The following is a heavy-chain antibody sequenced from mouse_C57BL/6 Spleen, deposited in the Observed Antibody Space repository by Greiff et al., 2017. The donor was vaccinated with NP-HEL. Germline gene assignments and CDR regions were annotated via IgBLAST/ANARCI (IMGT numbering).Heavy chain of an antibody. CDR2: IWSDGST. D-gene: IGHD3-2*02. CDR3: ARHLDSSGYIDYYAMDY. Sequence: VKLVESGPGLVAPSQSLSITCTVSGFSLTSYGVHWVRQPPGKGLEWLVVIWSDGSTTYNSALKSRLSISKDNSKSQVFLKMNSLQTDDTAMYYCARHLDSSGYIDYYAMDYWGQGTSVTVSS. J-gene: IGHJ4*01. CDR1: GFSLTSYG. V-gene: IGHV2-6-1*01.